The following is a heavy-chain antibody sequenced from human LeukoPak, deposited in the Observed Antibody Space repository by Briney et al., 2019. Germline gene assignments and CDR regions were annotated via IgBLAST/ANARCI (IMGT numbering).Heavy chain of an antibody. CDR2: IYSGGST. CDR3: ARVRSVAGIHYDY. D-gene: IGHD6-19*01. CDR1: GFTVSSNY. V-gene: IGHV3-66*01. J-gene: IGHJ4*02. Sequence: GGSLRLSCAASGFTVSSNYMSWARQAPGKGLEWDSVIYSGGSTYYADSVKGRFTISRDNSKNTLYLQMNSLRAEDTAVYYCARVRSVAGIHYDYWGQGTLVTVSS.